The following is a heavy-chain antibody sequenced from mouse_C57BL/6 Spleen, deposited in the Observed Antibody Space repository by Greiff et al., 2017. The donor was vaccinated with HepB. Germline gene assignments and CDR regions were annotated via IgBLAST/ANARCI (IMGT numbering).Heavy chain of an antibody. CDR3: ARGASYYDYEHVAY. Sequence: EVQLQQSVAELVRPGASVKLSCTASGFNIKNTYMHWVKQRPDQGLEWIGRIDPANGNTKYAPKFQGKATITADTSSNPAYLQLSSLTSEDTAIYYCARGASYYDYEHVAYWGQGTLVTGSA. CDR2: IDPANGNT. J-gene: IGHJ3*01. CDR1: GFNIKNTY. V-gene: IGHV14-3*01. D-gene: IGHD2-4*01.